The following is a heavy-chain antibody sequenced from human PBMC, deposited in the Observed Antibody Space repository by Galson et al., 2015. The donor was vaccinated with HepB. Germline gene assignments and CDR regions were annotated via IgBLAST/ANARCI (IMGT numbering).Heavy chain of an antibody. V-gene: IGHV4-34*01. D-gene: IGHD1-26*01. CDR2: INHSGST. CDR1: GGSFSGYY. Sequence: LSLTCAVYGGSFSGYYWSWIRQPPGKGLEWIGEINHSGSTNYNPSLKSRVTISVDTSKNQFSLKLSSVTAADTAVYYCARVIGGSYWGGYFDYWGQGTLVTVSS. CDR3: ARVIGGSYWGGYFDY. J-gene: IGHJ4*02.